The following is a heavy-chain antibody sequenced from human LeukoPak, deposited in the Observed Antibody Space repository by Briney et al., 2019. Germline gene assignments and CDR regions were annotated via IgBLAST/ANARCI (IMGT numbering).Heavy chain of an antibody. CDR2: ISYDGSNK. D-gene: IGHD4-23*01. CDR3: AKASPSPDYGGNPETYFQH. Sequence: GGSLRLSCAASGFTFSSYGMHWVRQAPGKGLEWVAVISYDGSNKYYADSVKGRFTISRDNSKNTLYLQMNSLRAEDTAVYYCAKASPSPDYGGNPETYFQHWGQGTLVTVSS. V-gene: IGHV3-30*18. CDR1: GFTFSSYG. J-gene: IGHJ1*01.